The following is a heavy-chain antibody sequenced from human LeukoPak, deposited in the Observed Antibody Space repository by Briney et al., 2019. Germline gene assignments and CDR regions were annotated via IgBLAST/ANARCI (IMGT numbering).Heavy chain of an antibody. Sequence: ASVKVSGKASGGTFSSYAISWVRQAPGQGLEWMGGIIPIFGTANYAQKFQGRVTITTDESTSTAYMELSSLRSEDTAVYYCARDGVAAALPYYYYYMDVWGKGTTVTVSS. CDR2: IIPIFGTA. CDR3: ARDGVAAALPYYYYYMDV. D-gene: IGHD6-13*01. V-gene: IGHV1-69*05. CDR1: GGTFSSYA. J-gene: IGHJ6*03.